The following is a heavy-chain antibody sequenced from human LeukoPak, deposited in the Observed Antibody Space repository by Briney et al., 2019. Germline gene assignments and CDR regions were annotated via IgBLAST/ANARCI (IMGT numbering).Heavy chain of an antibody. Sequence: QAGGSLRRSCAASGFIFNHHAMHWVRQAPGKGLEWVAVIWSDKSNKFYADSVRGRFTISRDDSRKTVYLQMDTMTVEDTAVYYCAKDAQRGFDYSNSLEYWGQGALVTVAS. CDR2: IWSDKSNK. CDR3: AKDAQRGFDYSNSLEY. J-gene: IGHJ4*02. CDR1: GFIFNHHA. D-gene: IGHD4-11*01. V-gene: IGHV3-33*06.